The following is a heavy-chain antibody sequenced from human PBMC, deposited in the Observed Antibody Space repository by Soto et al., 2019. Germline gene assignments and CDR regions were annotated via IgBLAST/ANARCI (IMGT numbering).Heavy chain of an antibody. J-gene: IGHJ5*02. V-gene: IGHV1-69*13. CDR2: IIPVFGTT. D-gene: IGHD3-10*01. Sequence: SVKVSCKASGDSFGSYAVSRVRQAPGQGLEWMGAIIPVFGTTNYTQKFQGRVTITADDSTTTAYMELSSLRSDDTAVYYCAREPFGRFDPWGQGTLVTVSS. CDR1: GDSFGSYA. CDR3: AREPFGRFDP.